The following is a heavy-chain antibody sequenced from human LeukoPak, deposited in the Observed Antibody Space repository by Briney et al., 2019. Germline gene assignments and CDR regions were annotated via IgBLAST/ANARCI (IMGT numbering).Heavy chain of an antibody. Sequence: PGGSLRLSCAASGFTFSSYGMHWVRQAPGKGLEWVAFIRYDGSNKYYADSVKGRFTISRDNSKNTLYLQMNSLRAEDTAVYYCAKLPHLDIVVVPAVDLFDYWGQGTLVTVSS. V-gene: IGHV3-30*02. J-gene: IGHJ4*02. CDR1: GFTFSSYG. D-gene: IGHD2-2*03. CDR3: AKLPHLDIVVVPAVDLFDY. CDR2: IRYDGSNK.